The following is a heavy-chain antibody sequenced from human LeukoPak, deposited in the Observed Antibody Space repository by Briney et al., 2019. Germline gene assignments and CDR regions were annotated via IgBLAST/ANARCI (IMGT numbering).Heavy chain of an antibody. CDR3: ARDIVVVPAAIGVGYYYYYGMDV. D-gene: IGHD2-2*01. CDR2: ISAYNGNT. J-gene: IGHJ6*02. Sequence: ASVKVSCKASGYTFTSYGISWMRQAPGQGLEWMGWISAYNGNTNYAQKLQGRVTMTTDTSTSTAYMELRSLRSDDTAVYYCARDIVVVPAAIGVGYYYYYGMDVWGQGTTVTVSS. CDR1: GYTFTSYG. V-gene: IGHV1-18*01.